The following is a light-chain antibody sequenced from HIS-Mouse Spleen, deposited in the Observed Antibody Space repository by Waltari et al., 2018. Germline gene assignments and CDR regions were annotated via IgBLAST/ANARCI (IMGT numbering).Light chain of an antibody. J-gene: IGLJ2*01. CDR3: QAWDSSTAV. V-gene: IGLV3-1*01. CDR2: QDS. CDR1: NLGYNS. Sequence: SYELTQPPSWSLSPAQPASFPCSGVNLGYNSACWYQQKPGQSPVLVIYQDSKRPSGIPERFSGSNSGNTATLTISGTQAMDEADYYCQAWDSSTAVFGGGTKLTVL.